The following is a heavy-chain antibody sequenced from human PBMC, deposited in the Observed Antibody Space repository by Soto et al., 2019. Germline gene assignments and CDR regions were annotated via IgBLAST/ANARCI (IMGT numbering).Heavy chain of an antibody. V-gene: IGHV4-34*01. Sequence: SETLSLTCAVYGGSFSGYYWSWIRQPPGKGLEWIGEINHSGSTNYNPSLKSRVTISVDTSKNQFSLKLSSVTAADTAVYYCARGRSTTVTGDAFAIWGQGTMVTVSS. CDR2: INHSGST. CDR1: GGSFSGYY. D-gene: IGHD4-17*01. J-gene: IGHJ3*02. CDR3: ARGRSTTVTGDAFAI.